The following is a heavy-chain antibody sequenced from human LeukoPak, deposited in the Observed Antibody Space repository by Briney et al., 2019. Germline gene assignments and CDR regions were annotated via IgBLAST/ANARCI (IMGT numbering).Heavy chain of an antibody. J-gene: IGHJ5*01. Sequence: LSLTCTVSGGSISSSSYYWGWIRQPPGKGLEWVSYISSSGSTIYYADSVKGRFTISRDNAKNSLYLQMNSLRAEDTAVYYCAKDRHAPGRYCSSTSCFPFDSWGQGTLVTVSS. V-gene: IGHV3-11*04. CDR2: ISSSGSTI. D-gene: IGHD2-2*01. CDR1: GGSISSSSYY. CDR3: AKDRHAPGRYCSSTSCFPFDS.